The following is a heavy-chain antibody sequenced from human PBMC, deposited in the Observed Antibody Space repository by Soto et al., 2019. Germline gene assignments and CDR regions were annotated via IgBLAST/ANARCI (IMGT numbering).Heavy chain of an antibody. CDR2: IYWDDDK. CDR1: GFSLSTSGVG. D-gene: IGHD2-2*01. Sequence: GSGPTLVNPTQTLTLTCTFSGFSLSTSGVGVGWIRQPPGKALEWLALIYWDDDKRYSPSLKSRLTITKDTSKNQVVLTMTNMDPVDTATYYCAHRGYCSSTSCLARYNWFDPWGQGTLVTVSS. V-gene: IGHV2-5*02. CDR3: AHRGYCSSTSCLARYNWFDP. J-gene: IGHJ5*02.